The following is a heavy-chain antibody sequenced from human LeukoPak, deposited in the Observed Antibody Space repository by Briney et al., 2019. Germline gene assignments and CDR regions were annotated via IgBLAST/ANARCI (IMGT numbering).Heavy chain of an antibody. CDR3: ARDLIWDAFDI. CDR1: GGSISSYY. D-gene: IGHD3-10*01. V-gene: IGHV4-59*12. CDR2: IYYSGST. Sequence: SETLSLTCTVSGGSISSYYWSWIRQPPGKGLEWIGYIYYSGSTNYNPSLKSRVTISVDTSKNQFSLKLSSVTAADTAVYYCARDLIWDAFDIWGQGTMVTVSS. J-gene: IGHJ3*02.